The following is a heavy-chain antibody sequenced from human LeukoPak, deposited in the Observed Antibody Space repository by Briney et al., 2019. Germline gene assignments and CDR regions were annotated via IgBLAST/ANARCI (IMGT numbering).Heavy chain of an antibody. Sequence: GGSLRLSCAASGFTFSSYTMNWVRQAPGKGLEWVSSISSSSSSIYYADSVKGRFTISRDNAKNSLYLQMNRLRAEDTALYYCAVTIPVTAMVTGFDYCGQGTLVTVSS. CDR2: ISSSSSSI. CDR3: AVTIPVTAMVTGFDY. D-gene: IGHD5-18*01. CDR1: GFTFSSYT. J-gene: IGHJ4*02. V-gene: IGHV3-21*04.